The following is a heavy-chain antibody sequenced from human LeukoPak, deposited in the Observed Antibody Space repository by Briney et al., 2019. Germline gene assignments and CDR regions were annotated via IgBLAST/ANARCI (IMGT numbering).Heavy chain of an antibody. D-gene: IGHD3-22*01. J-gene: IGHJ4*02. V-gene: IGHV5-51*01. CDR3: ARGGLTYYSDSSGYYPYYFDY. Sequence: GESLKISCKGSGYSFTSYWIGWVRQLPRKGLEWMEIIYPADSDTRYSPSFQGQVTISADKSISTAYLQWSSLKASDTAMYYCARGGLTYYSDSSGYYPYYFDYWGQGTLVTVSS. CDR1: GYSFTSYW. CDR2: IYPADSDT.